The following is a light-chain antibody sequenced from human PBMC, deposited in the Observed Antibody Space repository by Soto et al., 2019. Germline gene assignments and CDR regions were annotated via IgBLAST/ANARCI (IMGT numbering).Light chain of an antibody. V-gene: IGLV2-14*02. CDR1: SSDVGSYDL. J-gene: IGLJ1*01. Sequence: QSALTQPASVSGPPGQSIVISCNGSSSDVGSYDLVSWYLQYPGKAPKVIIFEGTKRPSGVSDRFSGSKSGNTASLTISGLQAEDEAEYYCSSYTNINTRACVFGTGTKLTVL. CDR3: SSYTNINTRACV. CDR2: EGT.